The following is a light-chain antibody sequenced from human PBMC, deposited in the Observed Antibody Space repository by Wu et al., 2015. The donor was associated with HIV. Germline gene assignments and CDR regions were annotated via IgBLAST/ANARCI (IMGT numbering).Light chain of an antibody. Sequence: DIQMTQSPSTLSASLGDTVTITCRASQSISSWLAWYQQIPGKDPKLLIYKASTLESGVPSRFSGSGSGTEFTLTITSLQPDDFATYYCQQYGTYSTFGQGTKVEIK. CDR2: KAS. V-gene: IGKV1-5*03. J-gene: IGKJ1*01. CDR1: QSISSW. CDR3: QQYGTYST.